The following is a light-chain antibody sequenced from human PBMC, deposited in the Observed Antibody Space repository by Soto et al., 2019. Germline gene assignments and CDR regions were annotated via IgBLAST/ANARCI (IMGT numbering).Light chain of an antibody. CDR3: QQRSSWPALA. V-gene: IGKV3-11*01. Sequence: IVLTQSPATLSLSPGERATLSCRASQRVSSYLAWYQQKPGQAPRLLIYDASNRATGIPARFSGSGSGTDFTLTISSLEPEDFAVYYCQQRSSWPALAFGQGTKVDIK. CDR1: QRVSSY. CDR2: DAS. J-gene: IGKJ1*01.